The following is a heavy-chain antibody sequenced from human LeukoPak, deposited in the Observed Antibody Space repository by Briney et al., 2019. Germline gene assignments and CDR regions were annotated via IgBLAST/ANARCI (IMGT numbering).Heavy chain of an antibody. D-gene: IGHD3-3*01. CDR1: GYTFTSYD. J-gene: IGHJ6*02. Sequence: GASVKVSCKASGYTFTSYDINGVRQPAAQERAGMGWMKPNSSNTGYAQKFQGRVTMTRNTSISTAYMELSSLRSEDTAVYYCAREVDSYYYYYGMDVWGQGTTVTVSS. V-gene: IGHV1-8*01. CDR3: AREVDSYYYYYGMDV. CDR2: MKPNSSNT.